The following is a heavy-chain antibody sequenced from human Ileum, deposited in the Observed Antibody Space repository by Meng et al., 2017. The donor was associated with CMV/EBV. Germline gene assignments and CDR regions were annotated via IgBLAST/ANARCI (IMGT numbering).Heavy chain of an antibody. CDR3: ARGSDSGGWYPSFDY. J-gene: IGHJ4*02. CDR2: IAYDGSNK. CDR1: GFTFSSYS. D-gene: IGHD6-19*01. V-gene: IGHV3-30-3*01. Sequence: GESLKISCAASGFTFSSYSMHWVRQAPGKGLEWVAVIAYDGSNKYYADSVKGRFTISRDNSKNTLYLQMNSLRAEDTAVYYCARGSDSGGWYPSFDYWGQGTLVTVSS.